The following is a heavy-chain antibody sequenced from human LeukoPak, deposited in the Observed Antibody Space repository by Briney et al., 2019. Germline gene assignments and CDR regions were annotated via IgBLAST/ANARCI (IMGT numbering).Heavy chain of an antibody. J-gene: IGHJ4*02. V-gene: IGHV3-23*01. CDR2: ISASGGST. CDR3: AKADYDSKSYYPDY. Sequence: PGGSLRLSCAASGFTFSSYAMSWVRQAPGKGLEWVSAISASGGSTYYEDSVKGRFTISRDNFKNTLYLQMNSLRAEDTAVYYCAKADYDSKSYYPDYWGQGTLVTVSS. D-gene: IGHD3-22*01. CDR1: GFTFSSYA.